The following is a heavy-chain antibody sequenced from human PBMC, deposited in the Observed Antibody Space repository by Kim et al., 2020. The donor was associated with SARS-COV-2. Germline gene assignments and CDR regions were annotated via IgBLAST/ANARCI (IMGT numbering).Heavy chain of an antibody. J-gene: IGHJ4*02. D-gene: IGHD5-18*01. CDR2: ISGSGGST. Sequence: GGSLRLSCAASGFTFSSYAMSWVRQAPGKGLEWVSAISGSGGSTYYADSVKGRFTISRDNSKNTLYLQMNSLRAEDTAVYYCAKGKAGRGYSYGSLAYWGQGTLGTASS. CDR1: GFTFSSYA. CDR3: AKGKAGRGYSYGSLAY. V-gene: IGHV3-23*01.